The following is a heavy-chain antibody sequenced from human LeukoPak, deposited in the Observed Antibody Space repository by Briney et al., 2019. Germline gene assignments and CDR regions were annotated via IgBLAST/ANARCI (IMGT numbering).Heavy chain of an antibody. CDR3: ARVQGGGYRTADY. CDR1: GGTFSSYG. Sequence: GGSLRLSCAASGGTFSSYGMTWVRQAPGKGLEWVSYISSSSSTIYYADSVKGRFTISRDNSKNTLFLQMNSLRGEDTAMYYCARVQGGGYRTADYWGQGTLVTVSS. V-gene: IGHV3-48*01. D-gene: IGHD6-19*01. CDR2: ISSSSSTI. J-gene: IGHJ4*02.